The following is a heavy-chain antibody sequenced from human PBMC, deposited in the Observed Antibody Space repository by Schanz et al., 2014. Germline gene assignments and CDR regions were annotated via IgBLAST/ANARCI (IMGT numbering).Heavy chain of an antibody. Sequence: QLVESGGDVVQPGGSLRLSCSVSGLTFTSNVIHWVRQAPGKGLEWVAVISYDGSEKYYGDSVTGRFTISRDNSKKTAYLQMNDLRLEDTAMYFCARDRWFRWFGENWGPGTRVTVSS. CDR3: ARDRWFRWFGEN. J-gene: IGHJ4*02. CDR2: ISYDGSEK. V-gene: IGHV3-30*03. D-gene: IGHD3-10*01. CDR1: GLTFTSNV.